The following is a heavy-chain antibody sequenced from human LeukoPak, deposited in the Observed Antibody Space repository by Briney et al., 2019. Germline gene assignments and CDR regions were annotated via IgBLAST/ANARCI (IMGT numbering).Heavy chain of an antibody. CDR3: AKGNLNYDFWSGYPCPDY. CDR2: ISGDGGST. V-gene: IGHV3-43*02. Sequence: PGGSLRLSCAASGFTFDDCAMHWVRQAPGKGLEWVSLISGDGGSTYYADSVKGRFTISRDNSKNSLYLQMNSLRTEDTALYYCAKGNLNYDFWSGYPCPDYWGQGTLVTVSS. D-gene: IGHD3-3*01. CDR1: GFTFDDCA. J-gene: IGHJ4*02.